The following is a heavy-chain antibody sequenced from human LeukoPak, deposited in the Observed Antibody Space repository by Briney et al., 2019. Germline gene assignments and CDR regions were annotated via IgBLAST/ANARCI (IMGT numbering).Heavy chain of an antibody. Sequence: PSETLSLTCTVSGASISISSYYWGWIRQPPGKGLEWIGTIYYSGNTNYNPSLKSRVTMSVDTSKNQFSLKLSSVTAADTAVYYCARLPGAEDWGQGTLVTVSS. CDR3: ARLPGAED. CDR2: IYYSGNT. V-gene: IGHV4-39*01. D-gene: IGHD4-17*01. CDR1: GASISISSYY. J-gene: IGHJ4*02.